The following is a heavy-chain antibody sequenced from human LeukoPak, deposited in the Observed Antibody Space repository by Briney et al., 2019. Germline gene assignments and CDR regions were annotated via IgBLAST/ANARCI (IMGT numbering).Heavy chain of an antibody. CDR1: GYTFTGYY. CDR2: INPNSGGT. J-gene: IGHJ4*02. D-gene: IGHD6-19*01. V-gene: IGHV1-2*06. CDR3: ARTRGPVAGYYYFDY. Sequence: ASVKVSCKASGYTFTGYYMHWVRQAPGQGLEWMGRINPNSGGTNYAQKLQGRATMTRDTSISTAYMELSRLRSDDTAVYYCARTRGPVAGYYYFDYWGQGTLVTVSS.